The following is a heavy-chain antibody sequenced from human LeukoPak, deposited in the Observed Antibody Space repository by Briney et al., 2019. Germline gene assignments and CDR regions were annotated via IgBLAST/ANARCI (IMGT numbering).Heavy chain of an antibody. CDR1: GGSVSSGSYY. D-gene: IGHD5-18*01. J-gene: IGHJ4*02. CDR2: IYYSGST. V-gene: IGHV4-61*01. CDR3: AREAMYSYGNNFDY. Sequence: SETLSLTCTVSGGSVSSGSYYWSWIRQPPGKGLEWIGYIYYSGSTNYHPSLKSRVTISVDTSKNQFSLKLSSVTAADTAVYHCAREAMYSYGNNFDYWGQGTLVTVSS.